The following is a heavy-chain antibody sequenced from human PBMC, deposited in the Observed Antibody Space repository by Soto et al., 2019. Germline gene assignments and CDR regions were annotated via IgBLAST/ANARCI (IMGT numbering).Heavy chain of an antibody. J-gene: IGHJ4*02. V-gene: IGHV3-13*01. CDR1: GFSFSSYD. CDR2: IGSAGDT. Sequence: GGSLRLSCAASGFSFSSYDMHWVRQTTGKGLEWVSAIGSAGDTYYAGSVKGQFTISKEKAKNSLYLQMNGLRVGDTALYYCARGSSSSGSYCFDSWGQGTLVTVSS. CDR3: ARGSSSSGSYCFDS. D-gene: IGHD6-19*01.